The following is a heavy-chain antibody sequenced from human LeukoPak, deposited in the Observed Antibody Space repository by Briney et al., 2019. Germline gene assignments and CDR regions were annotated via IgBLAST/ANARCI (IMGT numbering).Heavy chain of an antibody. CDR1: GYTFTSYA. Sequence: GASVKVSCKASGYTFTSYAMNRVRQAPGQGLEWMGGIIPIFGTANYAQKFQGRVTITADESTSTAYMELSSLRFEDTAVYYCARRKLVATAFDIWGQGTMVTVSS. J-gene: IGHJ3*02. V-gene: IGHV1-69*13. CDR2: IIPIFGTA. CDR3: ARRKLVATAFDI. D-gene: IGHD5-12*01.